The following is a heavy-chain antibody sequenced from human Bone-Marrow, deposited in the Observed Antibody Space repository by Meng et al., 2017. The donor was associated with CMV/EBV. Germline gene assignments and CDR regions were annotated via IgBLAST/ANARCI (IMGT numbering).Heavy chain of an antibody. CDR3: ARRRYYDFWSGYYCFDY. Sequence: GSLRLSCAVYGGSFSGYYWSWIRQPPGKGLEWIGEINHSGSTNYNPSLKSRVTISVDTSKNQFSLKLSSVTAADTAVYYCARRRYYDFWSGYYCFDYWGQGTLATVPS. J-gene: IGHJ4*02. CDR2: INHSGST. CDR1: GGSFSGYY. V-gene: IGHV4-34*01. D-gene: IGHD3-3*01.